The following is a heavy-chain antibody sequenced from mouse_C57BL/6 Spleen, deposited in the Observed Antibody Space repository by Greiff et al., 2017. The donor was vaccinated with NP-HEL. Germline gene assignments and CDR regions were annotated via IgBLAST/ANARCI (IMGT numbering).Heavy chain of an antibody. CDR2: ISDGGSYT. CDR1: GFTFSSYA. V-gene: IGHV5-4*01. J-gene: IGHJ2*01. CDR3: AREDLGYFDY. Sequence: VQLQQSGGGLVKPGGSLKLSCAASGFTFSSYAMSWVRQTPEKRLEWVATISDGGSYTYYPDNVKGRFTISRDNAKNNLYLQMSHLKSEDTAMYYCAREDLGYFDYWGQGTTLTVSS. D-gene: IGHD4-1*01.